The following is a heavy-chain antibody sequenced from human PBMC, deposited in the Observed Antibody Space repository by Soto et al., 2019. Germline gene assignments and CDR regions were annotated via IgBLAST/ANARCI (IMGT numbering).Heavy chain of an antibody. V-gene: IGHV3-53*01. D-gene: IGHD6-13*01. Sequence: GGSLSLSCAASGFTVSSNYMSWVRQAPGKGLEWVSVIYSGGSTYYADSVKGRFTISRDNSKNTLYLQMNSLRAEDTAVYYCARDGAAAGTNYYGMDVWGQGTTVTVSS. CDR1: GFTVSSNY. CDR2: IYSGGST. J-gene: IGHJ6*02. CDR3: ARDGAAAGTNYYGMDV.